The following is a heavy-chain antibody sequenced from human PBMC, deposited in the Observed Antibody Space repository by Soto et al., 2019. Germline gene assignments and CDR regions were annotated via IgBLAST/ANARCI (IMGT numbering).Heavy chain of an antibody. CDR1: GFTVSTNY. V-gene: IGHV3-53*02. Sequence: EVQLVQTGGGLIQPGGTLRLSCVASGFTVSTNYLSWVRQAPGKGLEWVSVLHGSGSTSYADSVKRRFTISRDNARNTFYLQMNRLRVEDTAVYYCARKQPAAIPGWAYGIDVWGQGTTVTVSS. J-gene: IGHJ6*02. D-gene: IGHD2-2*01. CDR3: ARKQPAAIPGWAYGIDV. CDR2: LHGSGST.